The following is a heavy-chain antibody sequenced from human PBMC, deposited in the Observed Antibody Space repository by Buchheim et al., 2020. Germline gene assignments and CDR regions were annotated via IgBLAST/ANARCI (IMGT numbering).Heavy chain of an antibody. CDR2: IGTVNNM. CDR3: VGGDSRDC. D-gene: IGHD4-17*01. V-gene: IGHV3-21*01. J-gene: IGHJ4*02. CDR1: GLTFSTYT. Sequence: EVQLVESGGGLVKPGGSLRLSCAASGLTFSTYTMNWVRQAPGKGLEWVASIGTVNNMHYDVSLKGRFTISRDNAKNTLYLEMNSLRAEDTAVYYCVGGDSRDCWGQGTL.